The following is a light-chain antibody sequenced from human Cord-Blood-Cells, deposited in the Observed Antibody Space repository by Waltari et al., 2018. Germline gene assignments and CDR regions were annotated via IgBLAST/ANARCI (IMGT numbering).Light chain of an antibody. Sequence: DIQMTQSPSSLSASAGDSVTITCRASQRISSYLNWYQQKPGKAPKLLIYAASSLQSGVPSRFSGSGSGTDFTLTISSLQPEDFATYYCQQSYSTLTTFGGGTKVEIK. CDR2: AAS. V-gene: IGKV1-39*01. J-gene: IGKJ4*01. CDR1: QRISSY. CDR3: QQSYSTLTT.